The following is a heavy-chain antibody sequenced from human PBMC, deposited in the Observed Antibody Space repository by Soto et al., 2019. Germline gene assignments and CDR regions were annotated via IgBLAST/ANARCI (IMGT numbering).Heavy chain of an antibody. CDR2: IYYSGST. V-gene: IGHV4-31*03. CDR3: ARVKQLGPSYYYYYGMDV. D-gene: IGHD6-13*01. J-gene: IGHJ6*02. Sequence: SETLSLTCTVSGGSISSGGYYWSWIRQHPGKGLEWIGYIYYSGSTYYNPSLKSRVTISVDTSKNQFSLKLSSVTAADTAVYYCARVKQLGPSYYYYYGMDVWGQGTTVTVSS. CDR1: GGSISSGGYY.